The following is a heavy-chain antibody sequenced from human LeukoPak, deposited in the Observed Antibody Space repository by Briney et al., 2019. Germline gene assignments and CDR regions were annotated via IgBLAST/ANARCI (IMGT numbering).Heavy chain of an antibody. Sequence: AASVKVSCKASGYTFTSYGISWVRQAPGRGLEWMGWISAYNGNTNYAQKLQGRVTMTTDTSTSTAYMELRSLRADDTAVYYCARSGSYYDFDYWVQETLVTVSS. CDR3: ARSGSYYDFDY. D-gene: IGHD1-26*01. V-gene: IGHV1-18*01. CDR1: GYTFTSYG. CDR2: ISAYNGNT. J-gene: IGHJ4*02.